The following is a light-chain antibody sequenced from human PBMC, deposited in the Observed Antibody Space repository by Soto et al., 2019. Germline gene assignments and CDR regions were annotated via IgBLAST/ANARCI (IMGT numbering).Light chain of an antibody. Sequence: ETVMTQSPATLSVSPGERATLSCRAGQSISNNLAWYQQNPGQAPRLLIYGATTRATGIPSRFSGSGSGTEFTRNISSLQSEDFAVYYCQQYNNWPLTFGGGTKVEIK. J-gene: IGKJ4*01. CDR2: GAT. V-gene: IGKV3-15*01. CDR1: QSISNN. CDR3: QQYNNWPLT.